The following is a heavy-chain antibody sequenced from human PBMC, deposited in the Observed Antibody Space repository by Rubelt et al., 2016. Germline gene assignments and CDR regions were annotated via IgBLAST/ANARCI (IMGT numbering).Heavy chain of an antibody. CDR1: GYTFTSYG. J-gene: IGHJ3*02. Sequence: QVQLVQSGAEVKKPGASVKVSCKASGYTFTSYGISWVRQAPGQGLEWMGWISAYNGKPNYAQKLQGRVTMTTDTSTSTAYMELRSLRSDDTAVYYCARDRTWLVPGLDAFDIWGQGTMVTVSS. CDR3: ARDRTWLVPGLDAFDI. V-gene: IGHV1-18*01. D-gene: IGHD6-19*01. CDR2: ISAYNGKP.